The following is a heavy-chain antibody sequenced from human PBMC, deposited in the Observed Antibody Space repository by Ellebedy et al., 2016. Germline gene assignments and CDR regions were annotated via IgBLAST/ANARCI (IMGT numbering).Heavy chain of an antibody. CDR1: GGSISSSSYY. CDR3: ARDRQYTDKGMF. D-gene: IGHD1-1*01. V-gene: IGHV4-39*07. J-gene: IGHJ4*02. CDR2: IYYSGST. Sequence: SETLSLTXTVSGGSISSSSYYWGWIRQPPGKGLEWIGSIYYSGSTYYNPSLKSRVTISVDTSKNQFSLKLSSVTAADTAVYYCARDRQYTDKGMFWGQGTLVTASS.